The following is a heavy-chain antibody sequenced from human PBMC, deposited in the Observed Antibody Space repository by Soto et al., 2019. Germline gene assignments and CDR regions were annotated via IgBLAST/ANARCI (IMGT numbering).Heavy chain of an antibody. CDR1: GFTFSSYG. J-gene: IGHJ6*02. D-gene: IGHD3-22*01. CDR2: ISYDGSNK. V-gene: IGHV3-30*18. CDR3: AKESGSTMIVVVGTMDV. Sequence: GGSLRLSCAASGFTFSSYGMHWVRQAPGKGLEWVAVISYDGSNKYYADSVKGRFTISRDNSKNTLYLQMNSLRAEDTAVYYCAKESGSTMIVVVGTMDVWGQGTTVTVSS.